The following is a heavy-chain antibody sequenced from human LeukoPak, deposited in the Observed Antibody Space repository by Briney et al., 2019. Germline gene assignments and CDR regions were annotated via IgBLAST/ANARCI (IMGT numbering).Heavy chain of an antibody. CDR1: GGTFNNYA. V-gene: IGHV1-69*05. Sequence: SVKVSCKASGGTFNNYAISWVRQAPGQGLEWMGRIIPIFGTADYAQKFRGRVTVTTDESTSTAYMELSRLRSEDTAVYYCARSGSYPNYYFDYWGQGTLVTVSS. J-gene: IGHJ4*02. CDR2: IIPIFGTA. CDR3: ARSGSYPNYYFDY. D-gene: IGHD1-26*01.